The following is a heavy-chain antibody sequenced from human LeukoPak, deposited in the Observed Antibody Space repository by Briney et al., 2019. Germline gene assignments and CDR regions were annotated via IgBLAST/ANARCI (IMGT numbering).Heavy chain of an antibody. J-gene: IGHJ4*02. D-gene: IGHD4-17*01. V-gene: IGHV3-64D*06. Sequence: GGSLRLSCSASGFTFSDYAMHWVRQAPGRGLQFVSAISSSGDYTSYSDSVKGRFTISRDNSENTLHLQMSSLRPEDTAVYFCVKRGRTSDYAYDYWGQGSLVTVSS. CDR2: ISSSGDYT. CDR1: GFTFSDYA. CDR3: VKRGRTSDYAYDY.